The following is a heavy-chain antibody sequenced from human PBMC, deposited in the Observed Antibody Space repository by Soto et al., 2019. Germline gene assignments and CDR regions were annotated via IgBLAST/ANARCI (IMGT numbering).Heavy chain of an antibody. CDR3: AREALLRLYYYYGMDV. J-gene: IGHJ6*02. D-gene: IGHD1-26*01. V-gene: IGHV1-18*01. CDR2: ISAYNGNT. Sequence: QVQLVQSGAEVKKPGASVKVSCKASGYTFTSYGISWVRQAPGQGLEWMGWISAYNGNTNYAQKHQGRVTMTQDTPTSTAYRELRSLRSDDTAVYYCAREALLRLYYYYGMDVWGQGTTVTVSS. CDR1: GYTFTSYG.